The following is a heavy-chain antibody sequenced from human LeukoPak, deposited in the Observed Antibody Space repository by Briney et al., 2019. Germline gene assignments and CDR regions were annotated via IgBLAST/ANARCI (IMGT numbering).Heavy chain of an antibody. CDR1: GFSFSDYY. V-gene: IGHV3-11*04. D-gene: IGHD6-19*01. Sequence: GGSLRLSCAASGFSFSDYYMSWIRQAPGKGLEWVSYISGTGLTIYYADSVKGRFTISRDNAKNSLYLQMNSLRAEDTSVYYCARDIFTVAGAIDYWGQGTLVTVSS. CDR2: ISGTGLTI. CDR3: ARDIFTVAGAIDY. J-gene: IGHJ4*02.